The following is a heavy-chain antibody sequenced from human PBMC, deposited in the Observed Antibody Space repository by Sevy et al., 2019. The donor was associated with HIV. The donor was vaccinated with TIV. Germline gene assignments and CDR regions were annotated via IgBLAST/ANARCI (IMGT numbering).Heavy chain of an antibody. V-gene: IGHV1-18*04. CDR2: ISAYNGNT. CDR1: GYTFTSYG. CDR3: ARGWLRHDILTGYYKLGAFDI. D-gene: IGHD3-9*01. J-gene: IGHJ3*02. Sequence: ASVKVSCKASGYTFTSYGISWVRQAPGQGLEWMGWISAYNGNTNYAQKLQGRVTMTTHTSTSTAYMELRSLRSDDTAVYDCARGWLRHDILTGYYKLGAFDIWGQGTMVTVSS.